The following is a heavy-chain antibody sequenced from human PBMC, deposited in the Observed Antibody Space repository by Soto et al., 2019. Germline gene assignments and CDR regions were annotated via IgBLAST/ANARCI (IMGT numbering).Heavy chain of an antibody. D-gene: IGHD6-19*01. CDR2: TYYRSKWNN. CDR3: ASESPIASGGYYYYAMDV. Sequence: RTLSLSCAISGDSVSSNTAAWYWIRQSPSRGLEWLGRTYYRSKWNNDYAVSVKRRITMKTDTSKKQVSLQLNPVTPEDTAVYYCASESPIASGGYYYYAMDVWGQGTTVTVSS. CDR1: GDSVSSNTAA. J-gene: IGHJ6*02. V-gene: IGHV6-1*01.